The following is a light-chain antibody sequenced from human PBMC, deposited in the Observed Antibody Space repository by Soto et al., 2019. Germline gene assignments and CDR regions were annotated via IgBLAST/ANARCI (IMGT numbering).Light chain of an antibody. CDR1: QSVSSSY. J-gene: IGKJ1*01. CDR2: GAS. CDR3: QQYYGSPGIT. V-gene: IGKV3-20*01. Sequence: IVLTQPPGTLSLSPWERATLSCRASQSVSSSYLAWYQQKPGQAPRLLIYGASSRATGIPDRFSGSGSGTDFTLTISRLEPEDFAVYYCQQYYGSPGITFGQGTKVDIK.